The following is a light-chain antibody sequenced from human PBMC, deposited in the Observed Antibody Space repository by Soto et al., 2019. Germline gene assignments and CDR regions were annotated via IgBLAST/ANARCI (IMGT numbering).Light chain of an antibody. V-gene: IGKV1-33*01. CDR3: QQYQTLPLT. J-gene: IGKJ4*01. CDR2: DAS. CDR1: QDITNY. Sequence: DIPMTQSPSSLSASVGERVTITCQASQDITNYLNWYQKKPGRAPTLLYYDASNLETGVPSRFNGSGSGKAVTFTITSLTPGDIATYCGQQYQTLPLTFGGGTKVDIK.